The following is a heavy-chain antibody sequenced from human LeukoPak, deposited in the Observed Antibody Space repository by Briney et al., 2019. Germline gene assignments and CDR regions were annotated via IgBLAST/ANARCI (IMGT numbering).Heavy chain of an antibody. D-gene: IGHD5-18*01. CDR3: ARVRYNSGYIFDY. CDR1: GSTFSSYS. CDR2: ISSSSSYI. V-gene: IGHV3-21*01. Sequence: GGSLRLSCAASGSTFSSYSMNWVRQAPGKGLEWVSSISSSSSYIYYADSVKGRFTISRDNAKNSLYLQMNSLRAEDTAVYYCARVRYNSGYIFDYWGQGALVTVSS. J-gene: IGHJ4*02.